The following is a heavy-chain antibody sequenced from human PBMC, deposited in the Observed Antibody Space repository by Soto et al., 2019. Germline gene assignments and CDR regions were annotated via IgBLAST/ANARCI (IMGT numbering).Heavy chain of an antibody. V-gene: IGHV2-5*02. CDR1: GLSPSSIGGG. CDR2: LYWDDDK. J-gene: IGHJ3*01. CDR3: AHTIVVVPTAHDAFDV. Sequence: SGPTLLNPTQTLTLTCTFSGLSPSSIGGGVGWIRQPPGKALEWLGILYWDDDKHYSPSLKSRISIAKDTSKDQVVLTLTNMDPVDTATYYCAHTIVVVPTAHDAFDVWGQGTMVTVSS. D-gene: IGHD2-2*01.